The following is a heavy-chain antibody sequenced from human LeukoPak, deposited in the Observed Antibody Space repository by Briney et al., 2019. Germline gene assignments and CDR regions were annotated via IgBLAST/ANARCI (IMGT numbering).Heavy chain of an antibody. CDR2: ISGSGGST. V-gene: IGHV3-23*01. CDR3: AKVSMIVVVPYYYFDY. J-gene: IGHJ4*02. Sequence: GGSLRLACAASGFTFSSYAMSWVRQAPGKGLEWVSAISGSGGSTYYADSVKGRFTISRDNSKNTLYLQMNSLRAEDTAVYYCAKVSMIVVVPYYYFDYWGQGTLVTVSS. D-gene: IGHD3-22*01. CDR1: GFTFSSYA.